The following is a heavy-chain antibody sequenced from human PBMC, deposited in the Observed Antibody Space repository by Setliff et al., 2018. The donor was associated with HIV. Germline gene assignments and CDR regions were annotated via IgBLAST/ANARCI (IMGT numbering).Heavy chain of an antibody. D-gene: IGHD2-2*01. J-gene: IGHJ6*02. Sequence: SETLSLTCAVYGGSFSSDNWWTWVRQAPGKGLEWIGEIYHSEYTNYNPSLKSRGSMSVDKSKNQFSVKLTSVTAADTAVYYCARGHCSGTDCYGVDYYGMDVWGQGTTVTVSS. CDR2: IYHSEYT. V-gene: IGHV4-4*02. CDR1: GGSFSSDNW. CDR3: ARGHCSGTDCYGVDYYGMDV.